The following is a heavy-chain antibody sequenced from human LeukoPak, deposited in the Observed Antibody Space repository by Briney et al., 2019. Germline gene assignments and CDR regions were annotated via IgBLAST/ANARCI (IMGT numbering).Heavy chain of an antibody. V-gene: IGHV1-18*01. CDR1: GYAFTTYA. Sequence: ASVKVSCQASGYAFTTYAINWVRQAPGQGLEWMGWLSAYNGDTNYAQKLQGRVTMTTDTSTSTAYMELRSLRSDDTAVYYCARDAAHYASRSYREFDYWGQGTLVTVSS. CDR3: ARDAAHYASRSYREFDY. D-gene: IGHD3-10*01. J-gene: IGHJ4*02. CDR2: LSAYNGDT.